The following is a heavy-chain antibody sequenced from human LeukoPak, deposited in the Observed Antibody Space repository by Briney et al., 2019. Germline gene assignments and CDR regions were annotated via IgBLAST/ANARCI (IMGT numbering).Heavy chain of an antibody. CDR2: ISSSSSYI. J-gene: IGHJ4*02. Sequence: GGSLRLSCAASGFTFSSYSMNWVRQAPGKGLEWVSSISSSSSYIYYADSVKGRFTISRDNAKNSLYLQMNSLRAEDTAVYYCARDSLHYYDSSGYPFDYWGQGTLVTVSS. CDR1: GFTFSSYS. CDR3: ARDSLHYYDSSGYPFDY. V-gene: IGHV3-21*01. D-gene: IGHD3-22*01.